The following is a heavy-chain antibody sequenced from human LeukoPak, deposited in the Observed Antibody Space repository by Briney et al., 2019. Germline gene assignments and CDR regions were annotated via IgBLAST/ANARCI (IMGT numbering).Heavy chain of an antibody. J-gene: IGHJ6*02. V-gene: IGHV1-18*01. CDR1: GYTFTSYG. CDR2: ISAYNGNT. CDR3: ARDGWHGSGDYYYYGMDV. Sequence: ASVKVSCKASGYTFTSYGISWVRQAPGQGLEWMGWISAYNGNTNYAQKLQGRVTMTTDTSTSTAYMELRSLRSDDTAVYCCARDGWHGSGDYYYYGMDVWGQGTTVTVSS. D-gene: IGHD3-10*01.